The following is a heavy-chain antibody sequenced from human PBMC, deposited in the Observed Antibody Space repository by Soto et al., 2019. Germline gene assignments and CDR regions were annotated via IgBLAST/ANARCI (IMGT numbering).Heavy chain of an antibody. CDR3: ARGPFTYDSSGYYAY. D-gene: IGHD3-22*01. J-gene: IGHJ1*01. CDR2: INPNSGAT. V-gene: IGHV1-2*02. Sequence: ASVKVSCKTSGYRFSGYYIHWVRQAPGQGLEWMGWINPNSGATLYARKFQGRVIVSRDTSINTAFMQLSSLSSDDTAVYYCARGPFTYDSSGYYAYWGQGTLVTVSS. CDR1: GYRFSGYY.